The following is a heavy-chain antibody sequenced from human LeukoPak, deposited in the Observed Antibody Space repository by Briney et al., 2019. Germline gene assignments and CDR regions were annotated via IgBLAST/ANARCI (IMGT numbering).Heavy chain of an antibody. CDR2: INHSGST. D-gene: IGHD6-13*01. Sequence: SETLSLTCAVYGGSFSGYYWSWLRQPPGKGLEWIGEINHSGSTNYNPSLKSRVTISVDTSKNQFSLKLSSVTAADTAVYYCARSLWGSSWYYYWGQGTLVTVSS. V-gene: IGHV4-34*01. CDR3: ARSLWGSSWYYY. CDR1: GGSFSGYY. J-gene: IGHJ4*02.